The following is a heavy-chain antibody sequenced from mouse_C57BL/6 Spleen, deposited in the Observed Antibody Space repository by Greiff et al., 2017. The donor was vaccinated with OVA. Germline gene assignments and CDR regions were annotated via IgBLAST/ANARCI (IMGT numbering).Heavy chain of an antibody. CDR3: ARRDYYGSSLFAY. CDR2: IDPSDSYT. CDR1: GYTFTSYW. Sequence: QVQLQQPGAELVKPGASVKLSCKASGYTFTSYWMQWVKQRPGQGLEWIGEIDPSDSYTNYNQKFKGKATLTVDTSSSPAYMQLSSLTSEDSAVYYCARRDYYGSSLFAYWGQGTLVTVSA. V-gene: IGHV1-50*01. J-gene: IGHJ3*01. D-gene: IGHD1-1*01.